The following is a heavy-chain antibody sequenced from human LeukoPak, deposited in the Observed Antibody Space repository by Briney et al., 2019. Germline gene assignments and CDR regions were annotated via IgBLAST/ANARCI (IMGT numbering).Heavy chain of an antibody. CDR3: ARPVPSRLGWFDP. CDR2: IYYSGST. V-gene: IGHV4-39*01. Sequence: PSETLSLTCTVSGGSISSYYWSWIRQPPGKGLEWIGSIYYSGSTYYNPSLQSRVTISVDRSKNQFSLKLSSVTAADTAVYYCARPVPSRLGWFDPWGQGTLVTVSS. CDR1: GGSISSYY. D-gene: IGHD1-1*01. J-gene: IGHJ5*02.